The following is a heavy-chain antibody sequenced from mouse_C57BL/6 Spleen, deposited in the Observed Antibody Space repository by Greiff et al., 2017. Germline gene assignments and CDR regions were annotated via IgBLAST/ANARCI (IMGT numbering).Heavy chain of an antibody. J-gene: IGHJ4*01. D-gene: IGHD2-5*01. CDR2: IDPSDSYT. V-gene: IGHV1-69*01. CDR1: GYTFTSYW. Sequence: VQLQQPGAELVMPGASVKLSCKASGYTFTSYWMHWVKQRPGQGLEWIGEIDPSDSYTNYNQKFKGKATLTVDKSSSTAYMQLSSLTSEDSAVYYCARPSYSNGYAMDYWGQGTSVTVSS. CDR3: ARPSYSNGYAMDY.